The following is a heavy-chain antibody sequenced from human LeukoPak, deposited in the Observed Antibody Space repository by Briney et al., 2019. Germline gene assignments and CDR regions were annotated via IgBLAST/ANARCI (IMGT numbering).Heavy chain of an antibody. CDR3: ARRAYSSGYYYFDY. CDR1: GGSISSYY. Sequence: SETLSLTCTVSGGSISSYYWSWIRQPLGKGLEWIGYIYYSGSTIYNPSLKSRVTISVDTSKNQFSLKLSSVTAADTAVYYCARRAYSSGYYYFDYWGQGTLVTVSS. D-gene: IGHD3-22*01. J-gene: IGHJ4*02. V-gene: IGHV4-59*01. CDR2: IYYSGST.